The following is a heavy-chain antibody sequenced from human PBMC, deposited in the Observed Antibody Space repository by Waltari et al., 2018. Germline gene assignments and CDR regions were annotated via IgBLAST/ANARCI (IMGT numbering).Heavy chain of an antibody. CDR3: ATTYYYDSSGYYSDY. V-gene: IGHV3-23*01. J-gene: IGHJ4*02. D-gene: IGHD3-22*01. CDR1: GFTFSSYA. Sequence: EVQLLESGGGLVQPGGSLRLSCAASGFTFSSYAMSWVRQAPGKGLEWVSAISGSGGSTYYADSLKGRFTISRDNSKNTLYLQMNSLRAEDTAVYYCATTYYYDSSGYYSDYWGQGTLVTVSS. CDR2: ISGSGGST.